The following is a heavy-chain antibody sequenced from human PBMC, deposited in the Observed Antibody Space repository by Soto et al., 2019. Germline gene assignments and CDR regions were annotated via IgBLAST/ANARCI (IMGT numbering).Heavy chain of an antibody. CDR1: GGYTSTYY. J-gene: IGHJ4*02. CDR3: ASVSPGYSSNWYFDY. Sequence: QVQLQESRPGLVKPSETLSLTCTVSGGYTSTYYWSCIRQPPGKTLEWIGYIYYSGTVNYNPSLRSRVTISVDTSKNLFSLKLNSVTAADTAVYYCASVSPGYSSNWYFDYWGQGTLVTVSS. CDR2: IYYSGTV. D-gene: IGHD6-13*01. V-gene: IGHV4-59*01.